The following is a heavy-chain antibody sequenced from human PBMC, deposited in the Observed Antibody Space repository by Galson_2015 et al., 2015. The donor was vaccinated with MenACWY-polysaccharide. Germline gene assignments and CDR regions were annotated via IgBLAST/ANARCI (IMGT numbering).Heavy chain of an antibody. CDR2: ISGSGGST. D-gene: IGHD3-3*01. J-gene: IGHJ4*02. Sequence: SLRLSCAASGFTFSSYAMRWVRQAPGKGLEWVSDISGSGGSTYYADSVKGRFTISRDNSKNTLYLQMNSLRAEDTAVYYCAKFPQGVDVLGGLDYWGQGTLVTVSS. CDR1: GFTFSSYA. V-gene: IGHV3-23*01. CDR3: AKFPQGVDVLGGLDY.